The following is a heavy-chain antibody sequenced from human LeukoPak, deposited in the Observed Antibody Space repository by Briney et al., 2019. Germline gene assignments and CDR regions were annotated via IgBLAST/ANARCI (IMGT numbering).Heavy chain of an antibody. Sequence: GRSLRLSCAASGFTFSTYAMTWVRQAPGKGLEWVSSVSGSGGSAYYADSVKGRFTISRDNSKNTLYLQMNSLRAEDTAVFYCAKSQKGASGSYFDYWGQGILVTVSS. V-gene: IGHV3-23*01. CDR2: VSGSGGSA. CDR1: GFTFSTYA. CDR3: AKSQKGASGSYFDY. D-gene: IGHD3-10*01. J-gene: IGHJ4*02.